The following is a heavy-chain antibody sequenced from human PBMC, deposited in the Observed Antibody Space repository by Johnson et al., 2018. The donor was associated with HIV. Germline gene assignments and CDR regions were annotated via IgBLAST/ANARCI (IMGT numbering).Heavy chain of an antibody. J-gene: IGHJ3*02. CDR1: GFTFSSYA. V-gene: IGHV3-30-3*01. CDR3: AREGRLGSYLGGVAFDI. CDR2: ISYDGINK. D-gene: IGHD1-26*01. Sequence: QVQLVESGGGVVQPGRSLRLSCAASGFTFSSYAMHWVRQAPGKGLEWVAVISYDGINKYYADSVKGQFTISRDNSKNTLYLQMNSLRAEDTAVYYCAREGRLGSYLGGVAFDIWGQGTMVTVSS.